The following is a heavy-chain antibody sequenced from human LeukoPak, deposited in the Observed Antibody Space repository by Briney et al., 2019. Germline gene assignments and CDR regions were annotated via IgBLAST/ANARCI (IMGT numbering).Heavy chain of an antibody. CDR3: ATTASSLVISSWFDP. V-gene: IGHV1-69*05. CDR1: GGTFSSYA. Sequence: ASVKVSRKASGGTFSSYAISWVRQAPGQGLEWMGGIIPIFGTANYAQKFQGRVTITTDESTSTAYMELSSLRSEDTAVYYCATTASSLVISSWFDPWGQGTLVTVSS. CDR2: IIPIFGTA. D-gene: IGHD3-22*01. J-gene: IGHJ5*02.